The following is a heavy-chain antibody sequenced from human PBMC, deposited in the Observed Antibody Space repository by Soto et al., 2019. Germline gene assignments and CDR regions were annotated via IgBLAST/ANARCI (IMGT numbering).Heavy chain of an antibody. D-gene: IGHD1-20*01. V-gene: IGHV3-21*01. CDR3: ARANYNWNHEY. CDR1: GFPLEPSV. J-gene: IGHJ4*02. Sequence: PGGSLRLSSAFSGFPLEPSVMISVRHAPGKGLEWVSSLSFSGEYIYYADSVTGRFTICRDNARNSLYLQMNRLGVDDTALYVCARANYNWNHEYWGQGIQVTVAS. CDR2: LSFSGEYI.